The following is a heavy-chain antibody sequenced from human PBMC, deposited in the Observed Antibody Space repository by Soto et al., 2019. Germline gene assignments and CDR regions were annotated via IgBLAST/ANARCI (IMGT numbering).Heavy chain of an antibody. D-gene: IGHD3-10*01. CDR3: ARIMVRGVTGGPLFFDY. Sequence: SGPTLVNPTETLTLTCTVSGFSLSNARMGVSWIRQPPGKALEWLAHIFSNDEKSYSTSLKSRLTISKDTSKSQVVLTMTNMDHVDTATYYCARIMVRGVTGGPLFFDYWGQGTLVTVSS. V-gene: IGHV2-26*01. J-gene: IGHJ4*02. CDR1: GFSLSNARMG. CDR2: IFSNDEK.